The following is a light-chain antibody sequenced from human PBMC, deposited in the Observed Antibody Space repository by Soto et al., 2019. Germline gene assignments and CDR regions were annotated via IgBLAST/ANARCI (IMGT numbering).Light chain of an antibody. Sequence: ELGLTQSPGTLSLSPGERANLSCSASQTVTSSFLAWYQQKPGQAPRLLISGASNRDTDIPDRVSGSGSGTDVTLVISRVGTEDSAVYYCQQYGNSPRTFGQGTKVDIK. CDR3: QQYGNSPRT. V-gene: IGKV3-20*01. CDR2: GAS. CDR1: QTVTSSF. J-gene: IGKJ1*01.